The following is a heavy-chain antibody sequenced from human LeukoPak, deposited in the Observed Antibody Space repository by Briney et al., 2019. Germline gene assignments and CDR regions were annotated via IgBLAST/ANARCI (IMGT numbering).Heavy chain of an antibody. D-gene: IGHD6-19*01. CDR2: IRYDGSNK. V-gene: IGHV3-30*02. Sequence: GGSLRLSCAASGFTFSSYGMHWVRQAPGKGLEWVAFIRYDGSNKYYADSVKGRFTISRDNSKNTLYLQMNSLRAEDTAVYYCAKVAISIGYSSGWYGLPDYWGQGTLVTVSS. CDR1: GFTFSSYG. J-gene: IGHJ4*02. CDR3: AKVAISIGYSSGWYGLPDY.